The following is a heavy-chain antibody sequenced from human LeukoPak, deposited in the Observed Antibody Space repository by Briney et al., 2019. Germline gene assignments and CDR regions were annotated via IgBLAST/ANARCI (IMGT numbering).Heavy chain of an antibody. V-gene: IGHV3-74*01. CDR1: GFTFSSYW. J-gene: IGHJ4*02. CDR3: AKVVGDYSTCDY. Sequence: GGSLRLSCAASGFTFSSYWMHWVRQAPGKGLVWVSRINSDGSSTSYADSVKGRFTISRDNAKNTLYLQMNSLRAEDTAVYYCAKVVGDYSTCDYWGQGTLVTVSS. D-gene: IGHD4-11*01. CDR2: INSDGSST.